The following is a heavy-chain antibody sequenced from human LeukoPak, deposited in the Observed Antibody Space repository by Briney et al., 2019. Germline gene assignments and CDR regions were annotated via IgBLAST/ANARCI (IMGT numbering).Heavy chain of an antibody. Sequence: SETLSLTCSVSGDSVNSNTYYWGWIRQSPGRGLEWIGNAYYSGTTYYNPSLESRVTISADTSRNQFSLRLNSVTVADTAIYYCARQGSFYYYYYMDVWGKGTTVTVSS. J-gene: IGHJ6*03. CDR1: GDSVNSNTYY. CDR2: AYYSGTT. V-gene: IGHV4-39*01. CDR3: ARQGSFYYYYYMDV. D-gene: IGHD3-10*01.